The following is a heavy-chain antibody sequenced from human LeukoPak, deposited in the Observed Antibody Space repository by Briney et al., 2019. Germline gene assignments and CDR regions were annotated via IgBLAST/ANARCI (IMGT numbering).Heavy chain of an antibody. D-gene: IGHD3-3*01. J-gene: IGHJ6*03. CDR3: ARLRYHDFWSGYWKYYYYMDV. CDR2: INSDGSST. CDR1: GFTFSSYW. Sequence: GGSLRLSCAASGFTFSSYWMHWVRQAPGKGLVWVSRINSDGSSTSYADPVKGRFTISRDNAKNSLYLQMNSLRAEDTAVYYCARLRYHDFWSGYWKYYYYMDVWGKGTTVTVSS. V-gene: IGHV3-74*01.